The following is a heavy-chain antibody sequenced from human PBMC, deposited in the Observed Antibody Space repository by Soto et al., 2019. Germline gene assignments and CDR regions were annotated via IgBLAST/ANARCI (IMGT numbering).Heavy chain of an antibody. CDR2: IYTSGST. J-gene: IGHJ6*02. D-gene: IGHD3-22*01. CDR1: GGSISSYY. CDR3: ARVGSPYYYDSSGEVTPNYYYYGMDV. V-gene: IGHV4-4*07. Sequence: QVQLQESGPGLVKPSETLSLTCTVSGGSISSYYWSWIRQPAGKGLEWIGRIYTSGSTNYNPSLKSRVTMSVDTSKNQFSLQLSSVTAADTAVYYCARVGSPYYYDSSGEVTPNYYYYGMDVWGQGTTVTVSS.